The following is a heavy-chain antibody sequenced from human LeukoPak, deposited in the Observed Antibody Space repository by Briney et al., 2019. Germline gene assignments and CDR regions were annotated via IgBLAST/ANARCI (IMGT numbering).Heavy chain of an antibody. CDR3: ARDGGGSSWYFDY. V-gene: IGHV1-18*04. Sequence: ASVKVSCKGSDYTFTNYGISWVRQAPGQGLEWIGWISAYNGNTNYAQKLQGRVTMTKDTSTSTAYMELRRLRSDDTAVYSCARDGGGSSWYFDYWGQGKLVTVSS. J-gene: IGHJ4*02. CDR1: DYTFTNYG. CDR2: ISAYNGNT. D-gene: IGHD6-13*01.